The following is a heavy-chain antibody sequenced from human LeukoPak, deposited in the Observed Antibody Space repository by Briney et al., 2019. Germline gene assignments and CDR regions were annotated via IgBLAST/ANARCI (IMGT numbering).Heavy chain of an antibody. D-gene: IGHD2-2*02. CDR3: ARSRKNDCTSTSCYTDC. Sequence: SETLSLTCTVSGGSISSYYWSWIRQPAGKGLEWIGRIYYSGSTYCNPSLKSRVTISVDTSKNQFSLKLSSATAADTAVYYCARSRKNDCTSTSCYTDCWGQGTLVTVSS. V-gene: IGHV4-59*05. J-gene: IGHJ4*02. CDR1: GGSISSYY. CDR2: IYYSGST.